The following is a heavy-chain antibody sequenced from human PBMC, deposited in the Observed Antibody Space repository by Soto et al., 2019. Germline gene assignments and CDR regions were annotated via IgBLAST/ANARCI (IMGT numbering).Heavy chain of an antibody. Sequence: QVQLVESGGGVVQPGRSLRLSCAASGFTFSNFGMHWVRQAPGKGLEWVAVIWYDGSNEYYPDSVKGRFTISRDNSKNTLYLQMNSLRAEDTALYYCARLNTGWYFDLWGRGTLVTASS. CDR3: ARLNTGWYFDL. CDR2: IWYDGSNE. J-gene: IGHJ2*01. D-gene: IGHD4-17*01. CDR1: GFTFSNFG. V-gene: IGHV3-33*01.